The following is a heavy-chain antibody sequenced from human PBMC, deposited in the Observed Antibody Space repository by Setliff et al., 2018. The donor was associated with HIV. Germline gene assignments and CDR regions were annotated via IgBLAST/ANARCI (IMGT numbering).Heavy chain of an antibody. CDR2: IIPTFGTT. CDR3: ARGALLAVFDFDH. D-gene: IGHD1-26*01. J-gene: IGHJ4*01. CDR1: GGTFSSYA. Sequence: SVKVSCKASGGTFSSYAFIWVRQAPGQGLEWVGGIIPTFGTTNYAQKFQGRVTITADESTNTAYMELSSLRSDDTAVYFCARGALLAVFDFDHWGRGTQVTVSS. V-gene: IGHV1-69*13.